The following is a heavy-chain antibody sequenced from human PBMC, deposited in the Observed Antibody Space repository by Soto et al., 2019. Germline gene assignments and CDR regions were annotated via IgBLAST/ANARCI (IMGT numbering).Heavy chain of an antibody. D-gene: IGHD6-19*01. J-gene: IGHJ5*02. CDR2: IHYSGST. V-gene: IGHV4-59*08. CDR1: GDSISSYY. Sequence: QVQLQESGPGLVKPSETLSLTCTVSGDSISSYYWSWIRQPPGRGLEWIGYIHYSGSTDYNPSLKSRVTMSLDTSTVPFYLKLSSVTAADTAVYYCARRGDTRAWYNSWFDPWGQGTLVTVSS. CDR3: ARRGDTRAWYNSWFDP.